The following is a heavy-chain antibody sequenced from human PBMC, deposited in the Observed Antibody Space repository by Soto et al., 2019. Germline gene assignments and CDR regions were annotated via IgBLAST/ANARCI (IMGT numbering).Heavy chain of an antibody. CDR1: GYTFTSYG. Sequence: QVQLVQSGAEVKKPGASVKVSCKAYGYTFTSYGISWVRQAPGQGLEWMGWISAYNGNRNYAQKVQGRVTMTTDTSTSTAYMELRSLRSDDTAVYYCARDGGRYCSTTSCYSFDYWGQGTLVTVSS. CDR2: ISAYNGNR. D-gene: IGHD2-2*01. CDR3: ARDGGRYCSTTSCYSFDY. V-gene: IGHV1-18*01. J-gene: IGHJ4*02.